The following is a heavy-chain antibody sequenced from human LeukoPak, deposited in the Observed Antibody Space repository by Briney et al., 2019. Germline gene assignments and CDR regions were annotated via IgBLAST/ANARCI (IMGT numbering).Heavy chain of an antibody. CDR3: ARGGYYYDSSPGKGFDP. Sequence: SETLSLTCTVSGGSISSYYWSWIRQPPGKGLEWIGYIYYSGSTNYKPSLKSRVTISVETSKNQFSLKLRSVTAADTAVYYCARGGYYYDSSPGKGFDPWGQGTLVTVSS. D-gene: IGHD3-22*01. CDR1: GGSISSYY. J-gene: IGHJ5*02. CDR2: IYYSGST. V-gene: IGHV4-59*01.